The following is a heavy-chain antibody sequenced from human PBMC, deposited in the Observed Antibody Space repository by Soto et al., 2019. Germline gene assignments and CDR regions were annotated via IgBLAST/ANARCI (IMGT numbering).Heavy chain of an antibody. D-gene: IGHD3-16*01. CDR3: AHSRNLMTDDAQVGDFDY. J-gene: IGHJ4*02. Sequence: QITLKESGPTLVKPTQTLTLTCSFSGFSLTTDGVGVGWVRQPPGAALEWLALIYWDDDERYSPSLKTRLTITTDPSTNQGVLIMTTMDPVDTATYYCAHSRNLMTDDAQVGDFDYWGQGTLVTVSS. V-gene: IGHV2-5*02. CDR2: IYWDDDE. CDR1: GFSLTTDGVG.